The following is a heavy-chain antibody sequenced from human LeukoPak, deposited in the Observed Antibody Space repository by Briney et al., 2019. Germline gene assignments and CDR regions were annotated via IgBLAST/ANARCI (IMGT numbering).Heavy chain of an antibody. V-gene: IGHV3-48*01. D-gene: IGHD3-22*01. Sequence: GGSLRLSCAASRFTFSSYSMNWDRQVPGKWLEWVSYISGISTTIYYTNSVKGRFTISRDKAKNSLYLQMNSLIGKDTAVYYCARLKAYYYDSSGYCDYWGQGTLVTVSS. CDR2: ISGISTTI. J-gene: IGHJ4*02. CDR3: ARLKAYYYDSSGYCDY. CDR1: RFTFSSYS.